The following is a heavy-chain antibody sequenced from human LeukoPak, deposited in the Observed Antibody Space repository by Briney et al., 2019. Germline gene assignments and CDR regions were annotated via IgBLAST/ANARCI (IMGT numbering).Heavy chain of an antibody. Sequence: GGSLALSCAASGFTFSSYSMNWVRQAPGKGLEWVSSISSSSSYIYYADSVKGRFTISSDNAKNSLYLQMNSLRAEDTAVYYCARDISGSYPPFDYWGQGTLVTVSS. J-gene: IGHJ4*02. CDR2: ISSSSSYI. V-gene: IGHV3-21*01. CDR3: ARDISGSYPPFDY. CDR1: GFTFSSYS. D-gene: IGHD1-26*01.